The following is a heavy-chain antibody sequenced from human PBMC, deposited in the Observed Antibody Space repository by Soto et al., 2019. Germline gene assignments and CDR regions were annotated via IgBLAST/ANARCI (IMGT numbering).Heavy chain of an antibody. V-gene: IGHV3-30*18. J-gene: IGHJ4*02. CDR3: AKDLSVGPVDYYFDY. D-gene: IGHD5-12*01. CDR1: GFTFSSYG. CDR2: ISYDGGNK. Sequence: QVQLVESGGGVVQPGRSLRLSCAASGFTFSSYGMHWVRQAPGKGLEWVSVISYDGGNKYYADSVQGRFTISRDNSKNTLYLQMNSLRAEATAVYYCAKDLSVGPVDYYFDYWGQGTLVTVSS.